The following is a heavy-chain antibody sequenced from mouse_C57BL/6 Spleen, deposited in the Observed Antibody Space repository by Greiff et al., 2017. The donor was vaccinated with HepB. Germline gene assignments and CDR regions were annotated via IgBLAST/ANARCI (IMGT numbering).Heavy chain of an antibody. Sequence: EVQLVESGPGLVKPSQSLSLTCSVTGYSITSGYYWNWIRQFPGNKLEWMGDISYDGSNNYNPSLKNRISITRDTSKNQFFLKLNSVTTEDTATYYCARIEDGYYGYFDVWGTGTTVTVSS. D-gene: IGHD2-3*01. CDR3: ARIEDGYYGYFDV. J-gene: IGHJ1*03. CDR1: GYSITSGYY. V-gene: IGHV3-6*01. CDR2: ISYDGSN.